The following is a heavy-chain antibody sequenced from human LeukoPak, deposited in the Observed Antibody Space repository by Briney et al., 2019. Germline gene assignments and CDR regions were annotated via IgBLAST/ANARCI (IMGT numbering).Heavy chain of an antibody. CDR3: GWGFSIDY. Sequence: ASVKVSCKVSGYTLTELPIHWVRQAPGKGLEWMGGFDPEDGKTIYTQKFQGRLTMTKDTSTDTAYMDLSSLTSEDTAVYYCGWGFSIDYWGQGTLVTVSS. J-gene: IGHJ4*02. D-gene: IGHD3-16*01. V-gene: IGHV1-24*01. CDR2: FDPEDGKT. CDR1: GYTLTELP.